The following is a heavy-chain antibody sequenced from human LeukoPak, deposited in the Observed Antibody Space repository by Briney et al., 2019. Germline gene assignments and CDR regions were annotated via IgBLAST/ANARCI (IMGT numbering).Heavy chain of an antibody. CDR3: ARGGIAVQRRDVFDI. Sequence: GGSLRLSCAASGFTFSTYNMNWVRQAPGKGLEWVSSISMRTNNIYYADSVRGRFTISRDNAKNSLYLQMDSLRADDTATYYCARGGIAVQRRDVFDIWGQGTMVTVSS. V-gene: IGHV3-21*01. CDR2: ISMRTNNI. J-gene: IGHJ3*02. CDR1: GFTFSTYN. D-gene: IGHD6-19*01.